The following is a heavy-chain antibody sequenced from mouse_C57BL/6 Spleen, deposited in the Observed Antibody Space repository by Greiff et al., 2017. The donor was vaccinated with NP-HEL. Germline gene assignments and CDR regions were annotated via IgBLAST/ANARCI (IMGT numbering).Heavy chain of an antibody. CDR3: ARSGRPLYYSKGDAMDY. CDR1: GYTFTSYW. J-gene: IGHJ4*01. V-gene: IGHV1-69*01. CDR2: IDPSDSYT. Sequence: QVQLQQPGAELVMPGASVKLSCKASGYTFTSYWMHWVKQRPGQGLEWIGEIDPSDSYTNYNQKFKGKSTLTVDKSSSTAYMQLSSLTSEDSAVYYCARSGRPLYYSKGDAMDYWGQGTSVTVSS. D-gene: IGHD2-5*01.